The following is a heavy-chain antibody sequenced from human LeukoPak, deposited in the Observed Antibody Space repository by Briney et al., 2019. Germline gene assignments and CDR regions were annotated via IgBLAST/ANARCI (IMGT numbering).Heavy chain of an antibody. J-gene: IGHJ4*02. D-gene: IGHD3-10*01. CDR2: IYHSGST. CDR3: ARARGYYGSGSRYYFDY. CDR1: GGFISSSNW. Sequence: PSGTLSLTCAVSGGFISSSNWWSWVRQPPGKGLEWIGEIYHSGSTNYNPSLKSRVTISVDKSKNQFSLKLSSVTAADTAVYYCARARGYYGSGSRYYFDYWGQGTLVTVSS. V-gene: IGHV4-4*02.